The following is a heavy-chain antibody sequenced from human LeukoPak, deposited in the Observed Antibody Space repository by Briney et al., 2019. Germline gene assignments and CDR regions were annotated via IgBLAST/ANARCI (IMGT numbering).Heavy chain of an antibody. D-gene: IGHD4-11*01. CDR2: ISSSSSTI. J-gene: IGHJ4*02. V-gene: IGHV3-48*01. CDR1: GFTFSSYS. CDR3: ARDLDTVTNWDFGY. Sequence: GGSPRLSCAASGFTFSSYSMNWVRQAPGKGLEWVSYISSSSSTIYYADSVKGRFTISRDNAKNSLYLQMNSLRAEDTAVYYCARDLDTVTNWDFGYWGQGTLVTVSS.